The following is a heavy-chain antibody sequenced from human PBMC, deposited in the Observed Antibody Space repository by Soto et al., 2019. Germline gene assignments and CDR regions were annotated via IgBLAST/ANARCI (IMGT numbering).Heavy chain of an antibody. CDR2: ISSNGGST. Sequence: GGSLRLSCSASGFTFSTYAMHWVRQAPGKGLEYVSAISSNGGSTYYADSVKGRFTISRDNPKNTLYLQMSSLRAEDTAVYYCVKDQSIAVAGPHYYYGMDVWGQGTTVTVSS. CDR1: GFTFSTYA. J-gene: IGHJ6*02. V-gene: IGHV3-64D*06. D-gene: IGHD6-19*01. CDR3: VKDQSIAVAGPHYYYGMDV.